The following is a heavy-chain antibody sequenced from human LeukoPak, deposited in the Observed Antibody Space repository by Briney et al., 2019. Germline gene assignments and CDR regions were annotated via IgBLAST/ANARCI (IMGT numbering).Heavy chain of an antibody. Sequence: GGSLRLSCAASGFTFSGYEMNWVRQAPGKGLEWVSYISSSGSNIYYADSVKGRFTISRDNAKNSLYLQMNSLRAEDTAVYYCARDCLPLGGGDCYGVLGYWGQGTLVTVSS. V-gene: IGHV3-48*03. CDR3: ARDCLPLGGGDCYGVLGY. J-gene: IGHJ4*02. CDR2: ISSSGSNI. D-gene: IGHD2-21*02. CDR1: GFTFSGYE.